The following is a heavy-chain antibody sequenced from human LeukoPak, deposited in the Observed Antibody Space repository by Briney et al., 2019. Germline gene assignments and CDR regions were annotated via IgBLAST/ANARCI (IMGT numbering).Heavy chain of an antibody. CDR1: GGSIRSNY. D-gene: IGHD3-10*01. CDR3: ARTYYGSGSLYYYYYMDV. CDR2: TYYSGST. J-gene: IGHJ6*03. V-gene: IGHV4-59*01. Sequence: SETLSLTCTVSGGSIRSNYWSWIRQPPGKGLEWIGYTYYSGSTNYNPSLKSRVRISVDTSKNQFSLKLSSVTTADTAVYYCARTYYGSGSLYYYYYMDVWGKGTTVTVSS.